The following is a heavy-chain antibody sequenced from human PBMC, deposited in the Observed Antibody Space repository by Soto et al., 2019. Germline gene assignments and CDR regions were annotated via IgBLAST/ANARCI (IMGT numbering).Heavy chain of an antibody. CDR1: GFTFSSYG. CDR2: ISYDGSNK. Sequence: GGSLRLSCAASGFTFSSYGMHWVRQAPGKGLEWVAVISYDGSNKYYADSVKGRFTISRDNSKNTLYLQMNSLRAEDTAVYYCAIAPRAAGYNPDYWGQGTLVTVSS. J-gene: IGHJ4*02. CDR3: AIAPRAAGYNPDY. D-gene: IGHD5-12*01. V-gene: IGHV3-30*03.